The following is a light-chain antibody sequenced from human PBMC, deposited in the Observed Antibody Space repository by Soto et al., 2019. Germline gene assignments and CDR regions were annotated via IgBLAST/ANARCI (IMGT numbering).Light chain of an antibody. J-gene: IGLJ3*02. CDR3: CSYAGSYTFWV. CDR2: DVN. Sequence: QSVLTQPRSVSGSPGQSVTISCTGTSSDVGIYNYVSWYQQHPGKAPKFMIYDVNKRPSGVPDRFSGSKSGNTASLTISGLQAEDEADYYCCSYAGSYTFWVFGGGTKLTVL. V-gene: IGLV2-11*01. CDR1: SSDVGIYNY.